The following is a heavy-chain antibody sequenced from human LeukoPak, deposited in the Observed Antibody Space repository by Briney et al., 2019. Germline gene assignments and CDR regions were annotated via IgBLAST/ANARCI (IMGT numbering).Heavy chain of an antibody. CDR3: ARALSDDFWSFYQVY. V-gene: IGHV1-18*01. Sequence: GASVRVSCKASGYIFRSYGISWVRQAPGQGLEWMGWISAYNGNTNYAQKVQGRVTLTTDTSTATAYMEMRGLISDDTAVYYCARALSDDFWSFYQVYWGQGTLLIVSP. CDR1: GYIFRSYG. CDR2: ISAYNGNT. D-gene: IGHD3-3*01. J-gene: IGHJ4*02.